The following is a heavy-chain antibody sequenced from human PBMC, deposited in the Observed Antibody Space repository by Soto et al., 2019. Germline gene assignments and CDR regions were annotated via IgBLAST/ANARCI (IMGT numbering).Heavy chain of an antibody. CDR3: ARGQVSLSQTVVHDFDY. CDR2: ISAYNGNT. Sequence: QVQLVQSGAEVKKPGASVKVSCKASGYTFTSYGISWVRQAPGQGLEWMGWISAYNGNTNYAQKLQGRVTMTTDTSTRTAYMELRSLRSDDTAVYYCARGQVSLSQTVVHDFDYWGQGTLVTVSS. V-gene: IGHV1-18*01. J-gene: IGHJ4*02. CDR1: GYTFTSYG. D-gene: IGHD2-15*01.